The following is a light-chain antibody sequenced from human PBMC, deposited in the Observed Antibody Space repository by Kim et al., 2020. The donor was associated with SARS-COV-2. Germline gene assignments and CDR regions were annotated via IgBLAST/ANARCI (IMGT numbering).Light chain of an antibody. CDR1: QGLGSW. CDR3: QQAKAFPIT. CDR2: AAS. J-gene: IGKJ5*01. V-gene: IGKV1-12*01. Sequence: DIQMTQSPSSVSASVGDRVTITCRASQGLGSWLAWYQQKPGKPPNLLIYAASRFQDGVPSRFSASESGTDFTLTITSVQPEDFATYFCQQAKAFPITFGQGTRLEIK.